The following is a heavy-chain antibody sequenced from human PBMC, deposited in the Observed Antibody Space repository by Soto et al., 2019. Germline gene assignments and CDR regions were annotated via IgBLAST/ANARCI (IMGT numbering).Heavy chain of an antibody. CDR2: IIPIFGTA. CDR3: ARGGGGDFDYYYGMDV. CDR1: GGTFSSYA. J-gene: IGHJ6*02. V-gene: IGHV1-69*01. D-gene: IGHD3-10*01. Sequence: QVQLVQSGAEVKKPGSSVKVSCKASGGTFSSYAISWVRQAPGQGLHWMGGIIPIFGTANYAQKLQGRVTITADESTSAAYMELSSLRSEDTAVYYCARGGGGDFDYYYGMDVWGQGTTVTVSS.